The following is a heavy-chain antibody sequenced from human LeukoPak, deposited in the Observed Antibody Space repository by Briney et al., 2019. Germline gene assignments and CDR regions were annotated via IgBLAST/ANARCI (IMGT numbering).Heavy chain of an antibody. CDR1: GYIFTDYW. CDR2: LYPGDSDT. V-gene: IGHV5-51*01. CDR3: ARQSRDGSKSQGYFFDS. D-gene: IGHD3-10*01. Sequence: PGESLKISCQVSGYIFTDYWIGWVRQMPGKGLESMGILYPGDSDTTYSPSFQGQVTISADRSSSTVYLHWSSLKASDTAMYYCARQSRDGSKSQGYFFDSWGQGTLVTVSS. J-gene: IGHJ4*02.